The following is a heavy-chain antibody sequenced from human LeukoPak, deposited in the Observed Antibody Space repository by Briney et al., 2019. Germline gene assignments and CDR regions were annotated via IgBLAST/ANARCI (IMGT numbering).Heavy chain of an antibody. D-gene: IGHD2-8*02. CDR1: GFSFSNYG. J-gene: IGHJ6*03. V-gene: IGHV3-30*02. CDR2: IWSDGNNR. CDR3: AKDPGASVSGFHMDV. Sequence: GGSLRLSCAASGFSFSNYGMQWVRQATGKGLEWVSFIWSDGNNRFYADSVKGRFTISRDNSKNMLFLQMDTLRAEDTALYYCAKDPGASVSGFHMDVWGKGTTVIVSS.